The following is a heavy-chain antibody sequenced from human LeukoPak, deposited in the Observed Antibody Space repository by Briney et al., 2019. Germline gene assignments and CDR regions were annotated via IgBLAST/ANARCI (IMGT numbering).Heavy chain of an antibody. CDR3: ARPLIVVVPAGFSWFDP. Sequence: GGSLRLSCAASGFTCSHYNMNWVRQAPGEGLEWVAYISGSSTIIYYADSVKGRFTVSRDNAKSSLYLQMNSLRAEDTAVYYCARPLIVVVPAGFSWFDPWGQGTLVTVSS. D-gene: IGHD2-2*01. CDR2: ISGSSTII. V-gene: IGHV3-48*01. CDR1: GFTCSHYN. J-gene: IGHJ5*02.